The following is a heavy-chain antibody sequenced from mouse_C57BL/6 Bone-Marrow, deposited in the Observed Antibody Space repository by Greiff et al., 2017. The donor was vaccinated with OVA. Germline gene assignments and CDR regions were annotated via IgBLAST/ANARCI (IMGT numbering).Heavy chain of an antibody. Sequence: QVQLQQPGAELVRPGSSVKLSCKASGYTFTSYWMHWVKQRPIQGLEWIGNIDPSDSETHYNQKFKDKATLTVDKSSSTAYMQLSSLTSEDSAVYYCARYRTMDYYAMDYWGQGTSVTVSS. CDR3: ARYRTMDYYAMDY. D-gene: IGHD1-1*02. J-gene: IGHJ4*01. CDR2: IDPSDSET. CDR1: GYTFTSYW. V-gene: IGHV1-52*01.